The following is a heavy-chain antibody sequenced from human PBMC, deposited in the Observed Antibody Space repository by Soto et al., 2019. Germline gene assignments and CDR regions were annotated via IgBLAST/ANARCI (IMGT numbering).Heavy chain of an antibody. D-gene: IGHD1-7*01. J-gene: IGHJ4*02. V-gene: IGHV1-46*03. CDR2: INPSGGST. Sequence: VASVKVSCKASGYTFTSYYMHWVRQAPGQGLEWMGIINPSGGSTSYAQKFQGRVTMTRDTSTSTVYMELSSLRSEDTVVYYCAREAGITGTTGYWGQGTLVTVSS. CDR1: GYTFTSYY. CDR3: AREAGITGTTGY.